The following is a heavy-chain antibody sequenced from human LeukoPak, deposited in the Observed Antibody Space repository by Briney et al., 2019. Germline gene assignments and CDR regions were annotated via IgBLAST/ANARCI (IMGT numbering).Heavy chain of an antibody. CDR3: AKDYYYDSSGYYYY. J-gene: IGHJ4*02. D-gene: IGHD3-22*01. CDR2: IRYDGSNK. V-gene: IGHV3-30*02. CDR1: GFTFSSYG. Sequence: GGSLRLSCAASGFTFSSYGMHWVRQAPGKGLEWVAFIRYDGSNKYYADSVKGRFTISRDNSKNTLYLQMNSLRAEDTALYYCAKDYYYDSSGYYYYWDQGTLVTVSS.